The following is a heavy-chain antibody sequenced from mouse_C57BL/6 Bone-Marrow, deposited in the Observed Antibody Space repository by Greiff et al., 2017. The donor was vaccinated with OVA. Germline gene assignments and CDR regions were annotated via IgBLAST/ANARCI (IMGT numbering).Heavy chain of an antibody. CDR2: ISYDGSN. CDR3: ASEETTVVADWYFDV. V-gene: IGHV3-6*01. J-gene: IGHJ1*03. CDR1: GYSITSGYY. D-gene: IGHD1-1*01. Sequence: ESGPGLVKPSQSLSLTCSVTGYSITSGYYWNWIRQFPGNKLEWMGYISYDGSNNYNPSLKNRISITRDTSKNQFFLKLNSVTTEDTATYYCASEETTVVADWYFDVWGTGTTVTVSS.